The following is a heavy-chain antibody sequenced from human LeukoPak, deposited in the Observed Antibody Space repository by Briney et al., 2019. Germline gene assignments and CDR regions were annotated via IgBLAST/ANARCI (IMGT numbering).Heavy chain of an antibody. CDR1: GFTFSSYA. J-gene: IGHJ4*02. V-gene: IGHV3-23*01. CDR3: AKDTAMVDWTIDY. Sequence: PGGSLRLSCAASGFTFSSYAMSWVRQAPGKGLEWVSAISGSGGSTYYADSVKGRFTISRDNSKNTLHLQMNSLRAEDTAVYYCAKDTAMVDWTIDYWGQGALVTVSS. CDR2: ISGSGGST. D-gene: IGHD5-18*01.